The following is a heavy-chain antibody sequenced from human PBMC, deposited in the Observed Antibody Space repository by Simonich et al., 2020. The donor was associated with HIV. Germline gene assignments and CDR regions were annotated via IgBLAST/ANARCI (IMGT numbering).Heavy chain of an antibody. Sequence: QVQLQQWGAGLLKPSETLSLTCAVYGGSFSGYYWSWIRQPPGKGLGGIATINNSESIYYNPSLKSRVTISVDTSKSQFSLKVSSVTAADTAVYYCASRGYGGYGLFAYWGQGTLVTVSS. CDR1: GGSFSGYY. D-gene: IGHD5-12*01. J-gene: IGHJ4*02. CDR3: ASRGYGGYGLFAY. CDR2: INNSESI. V-gene: IGHV4-34*01.